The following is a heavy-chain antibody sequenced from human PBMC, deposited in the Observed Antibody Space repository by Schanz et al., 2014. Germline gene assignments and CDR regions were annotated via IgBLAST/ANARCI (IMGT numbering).Heavy chain of an antibody. D-gene: IGHD3-10*01. J-gene: IGHJ4*02. CDR2: IWFDGNNK. CDR1: GFTFSSYG. CDR3: AKDPYGSGNHYTY. Sequence: QVQLVESGGGVVQPGRSLRLSCATSGFTFSSYGMHWVRQAPGKGLEWVAVIWFDGNNKYYADSVKGRFTISRDNSKNTLYLQMNSLRAEDTALYYCAKDPYGSGNHYTYWGRGALVSVSS. V-gene: IGHV3-33*06.